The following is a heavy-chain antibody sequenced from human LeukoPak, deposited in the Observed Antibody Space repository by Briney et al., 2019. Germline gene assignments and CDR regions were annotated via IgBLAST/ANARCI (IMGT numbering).Heavy chain of an antibody. CDR2: INHSGST. Sequence: SETLSLTCAVYGGSFSGYYWSWIRQPPGKGLEWIGEINHSGSTNYNPSLKSRVTISVDTSKNQFSLNLSSVTASDTAVYYCARVLGWEESGWLPVPNWFDPWGQGTLVTVSS. J-gene: IGHJ5*02. D-gene: IGHD6-19*01. CDR3: ARVLGWEESGWLPVPNWFDP. CDR1: GGSFSGYY. V-gene: IGHV4-34*01.